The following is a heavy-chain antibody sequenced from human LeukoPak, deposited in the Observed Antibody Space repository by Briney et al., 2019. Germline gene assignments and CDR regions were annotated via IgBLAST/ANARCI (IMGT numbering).Heavy chain of an antibody. J-gene: IGHJ4*02. Sequence: GGSLRLSCADSGYTVSSNYMSWVRQAPGKGLEWVSVIYSGGSTYYADSVKGRFTISRDNSKNTLYLQMNSLRAEDTAMYYCAREGYSFDYWGQGTLVTVSS. CDR1: GYTVSSNY. V-gene: IGHV3-66*01. CDR2: IYSGGST. D-gene: IGHD6-13*01. CDR3: AREGYSFDY.